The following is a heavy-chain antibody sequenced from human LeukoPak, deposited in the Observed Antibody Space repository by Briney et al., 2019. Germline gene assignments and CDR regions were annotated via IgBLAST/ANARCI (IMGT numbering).Heavy chain of an antibody. Sequence: SETRSLTCTVSGGSISSRNYYWGWIRQPPGKGLDWIGSIYYSGKTYYNPSLKSRLTISADTSKNQFSLNLSSVTAADTAEYYCVSRDSSGQSPEIDYWGQGTLVTVSS. CDR3: VSRDSSGQSPEIDY. CDR2: IYYSGKT. V-gene: IGHV4-39*01. D-gene: IGHD3-22*01. J-gene: IGHJ4*02. CDR1: GGSISSRNYY.